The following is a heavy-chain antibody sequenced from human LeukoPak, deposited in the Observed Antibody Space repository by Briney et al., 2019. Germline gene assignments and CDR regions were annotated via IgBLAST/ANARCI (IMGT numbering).Heavy chain of an antibody. Sequence: GGSLRLSCAASGFTFSSYSMKWVRQAPGKGLERVSYISSSSSTIYYADSVKGRFTIYRDNAKNSMYLQMNSVRVEDTAVYYCATDAAYGYDRFDHWGQGTQVTVSS. CDR1: GFTFSSYS. V-gene: IGHV3-48*01. D-gene: IGHD2-15*01. CDR3: ATDAAYGYDRFDH. J-gene: IGHJ4*02. CDR2: ISSSSSTI.